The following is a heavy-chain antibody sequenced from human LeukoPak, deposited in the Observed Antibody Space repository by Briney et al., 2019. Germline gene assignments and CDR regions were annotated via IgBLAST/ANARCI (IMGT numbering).Heavy chain of an antibody. CDR2: ISGSGGAT. CDR3: AKPVVGPTPLLTPHDC. V-gene: IGHV3-23*01. Sequence: PGGSLRLSCAASGFTFSSYAMSWVSQAPGKGLEWVSSISGSGGATYYADSVKGRFTISRDNSNNTLYLQMSSLSAGDTAVYYCAKPVVGPTPLLTPHDCWGQGTLVTVSS. CDR1: GFTFSSYA. J-gene: IGHJ4*02. D-gene: IGHD1-26*01.